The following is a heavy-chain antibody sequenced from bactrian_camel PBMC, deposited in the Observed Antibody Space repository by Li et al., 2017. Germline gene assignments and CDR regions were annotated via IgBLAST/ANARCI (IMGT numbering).Heavy chain of an antibody. J-gene: IGHJ4*01. Sequence: VQLVESGGGLVQPGGSLGLSCAASGFTFSSYYMTWARQAPGKGLEWVSSIYTGGATAYYADSVKGRFTISRDNAKNTLYLQMNTLKTEDTAVYYCVTGRFRSTPSIMGQGTQVTVS. CDR2: IYTGGATA. D-gene: IGHD7*01. CDR1: GFTFSSYY. V-gene: IGHV3-2*01.